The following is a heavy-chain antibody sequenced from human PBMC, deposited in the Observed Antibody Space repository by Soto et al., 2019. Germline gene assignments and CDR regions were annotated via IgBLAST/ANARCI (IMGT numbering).Heavy chain of an antibody. V-gene: IGHV3-48*03. CDR1: RFTFSSYE. J-gene: IGHJ6*02. Sequence: EVQLVESGGGLVQPGGSLRLSCAASRFTFSSYEMNWVRQAPGKGLEWVSSISSAGSTIYYADSVKGRFTISRDNAKNSLYLQMNSLRAEDTDVYYCARDQLAARRYYYYGMDVWGQGTTVTVSS. CDR3: ARDQLAARRYYYYGMDV. CDR2: ISSAGSTI. D-gene: IGHD6-6*01.